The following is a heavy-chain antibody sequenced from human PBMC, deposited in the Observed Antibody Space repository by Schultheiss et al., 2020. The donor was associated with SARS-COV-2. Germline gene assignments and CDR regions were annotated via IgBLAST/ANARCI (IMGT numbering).Heavy chain of an antibody. V-gene: IGHV3-64D*09. CDR2: ISSNGGST. CDR1: GLTFSSYA. J-gene: IGHJ4*02. CDR3: VREGSIVIPAATFDY. Sequence: GGSLRLSCSASGLTFSSYAMHWVRQAPGKGLEYVSAISSNGGSTYYADSVKGRFTISRDNSKNTLYLQMSSLRAEDTAVYYCVREGSIVIPAATFDYWSQGALVTVSS. D-gene: IGHD2-2*01.